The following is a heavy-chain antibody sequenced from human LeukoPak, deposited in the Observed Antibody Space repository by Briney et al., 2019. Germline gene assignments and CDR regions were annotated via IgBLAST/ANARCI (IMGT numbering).Heavy chain of an antibody. V-gene: IGHV1-2*02. D-gene: IGHD3-10*01. CDR2: INPNSGGT. CDR1: GYTFTGYY. Sequence: ASVKVSCKASGYTFTGYYMHWVRQAPGQGLEWMGWINPNSGGTNYAQKFQGRVTMTRNTSISTAYMELSSLRSEDTAVYYCARGRVLLWFGDFNWFDPWGQGTLVTVSS. J-gene: IGHJ5*02. CDR3: ARGRVLLWFGDFNWFDP.